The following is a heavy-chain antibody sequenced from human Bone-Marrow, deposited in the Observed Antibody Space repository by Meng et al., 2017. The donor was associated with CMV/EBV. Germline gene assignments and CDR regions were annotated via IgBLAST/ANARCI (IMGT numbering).Heavy chain of an antibody. D-gene: IGHD6-19*01. Sequence: RAASAFTGRNNHMSWFRQAPGEGREWVSVFYSDGSTRYADSVKGRFTISRDDSKNTLFLQLSSLRTEDTAVYFCATKGTSGWYFDYWGQGALVTVSS. V-gene: IGHV3-66*02. CDR1: AFTGRNNH. CDR3: ATKGTSGWYFDY. J-gene: IGHJ4*02. CDR2: FYSDGST.